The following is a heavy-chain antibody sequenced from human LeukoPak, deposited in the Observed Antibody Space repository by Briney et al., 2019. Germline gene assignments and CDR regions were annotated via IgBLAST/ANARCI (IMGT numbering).Heavy chain of an antibody. CDR3: ALPAPHYYYGMDV. V-gene: IGHV4-34*01. CDR1: GGSFSGYY. J-gene: IGHJ6*02. Sequence: SETLSLTCAVYGGSFSGYYWSWIRQPPGKGLEWIGEINHSGSTNYNPSLKSRVTISVDTSKNQFSLKLSSVTAADTAVYYCALPAPHYYYGMDVRGQGTTVTVSS. D-gene: IGHD2-2*01. CDR2: INHSGST.